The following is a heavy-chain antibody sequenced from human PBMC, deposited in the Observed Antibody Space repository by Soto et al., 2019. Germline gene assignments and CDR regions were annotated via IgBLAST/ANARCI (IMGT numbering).Heavy chain of an antibody. CDR2: INHSGST. D-gene: IGHD3-10*01. V-gene: IGHV4-34*01. CDR3: ARVEDYYGSGSYYTPFDY. J-gene: IGHJ4*02. Sequence: SEALSLTCTVSGGSISSYYWSWIRQPPGKGLEWIGEINHSGSTNYNPSLKSRVTISVDTSKNQFSLKLSSVTAADTAVYYCARVEDYYGSGSYYTPFDYWGQGTLVTVSS. CDR1: GGSISSYY.